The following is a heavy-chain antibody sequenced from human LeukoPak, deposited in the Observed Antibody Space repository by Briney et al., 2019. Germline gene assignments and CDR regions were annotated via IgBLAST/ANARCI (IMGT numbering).Heavy chain of an antibody. CDR3: AREVGHYDSSGYMFDY. V-gene: IGHV4-59*01. Sequence: PSETLSLTCTVSGGSISSYYWSWIRQPPGKGLEWIGYIYYSGSTNYNPSLKSRVTISVDTSKNQFSLKLSSVTAADTAVYYCAREVGHYDSSGYMFDYWGQGTLVTVSS. CDR2: IYYSGST. CDR1: GGSISSYY. D-gene: IGHD3-22*01. J-gene: IGHJ4*02.